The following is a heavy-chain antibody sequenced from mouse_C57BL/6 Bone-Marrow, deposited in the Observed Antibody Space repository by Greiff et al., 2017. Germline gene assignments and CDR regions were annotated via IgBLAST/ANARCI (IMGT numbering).Heavy chain of an antibody. CDR3: VTGPSFAY. Sequence: VQLQQPGAELVKPGASVKLSCKASGYTFTSYWMQWVKQRPGQGLEWIGEIDPSDSYTNYNQKFKGKATLTVDTSSSPAYMQLSSLTSEDSAVYYCVTGPSFAYWGQGTLVTVSA. D-gene: IGHD4-1*01. CDR1: GYTFTSYW. J-gene: IGHJ3*01. V-gene: IGHV1-50*01. CDR2: IDPSDSYT.